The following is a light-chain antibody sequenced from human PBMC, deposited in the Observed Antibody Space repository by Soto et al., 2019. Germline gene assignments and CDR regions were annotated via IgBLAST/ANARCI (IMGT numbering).Light chain of an antibody. J-gene: IGKJ2*01. Sequence: EIVLTQSPGTLSLSPGERATLSCRASQSVSSSFLAWYQHKPGQAPRLLIYAASSRATGIPDRFSGSGSGTDFTLTISRLEPEDFAAYYCQQYSSAPHTCGQGTKLEIK. CDR2: AAS. V-gene: IGKV3-20*01. CDR1: QSVSSSF. CDR3: QQYSSAPHT.